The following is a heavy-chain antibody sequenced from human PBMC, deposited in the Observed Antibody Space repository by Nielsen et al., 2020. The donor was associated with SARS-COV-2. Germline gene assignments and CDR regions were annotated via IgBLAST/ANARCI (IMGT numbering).Heavy chain of an antibody. Sequence: GSLRLSCTVSGGSITSYHWSWIRQPPGKGLEWIGYIYDDVRINLHPFLKSRVTFSVDMSKNQFSLKLTSVTAADTAVYYCAKLETPSAFHGADVWGQGTTVTVSS. D-gene: IGHD5-24*01. J-gene: IGHJ6*02. CDR3: AKLETPSAFHGADV. CDR2: IYDDVRI. CDR1: GGSITSYH. V-gene: IGHV4-59*01.